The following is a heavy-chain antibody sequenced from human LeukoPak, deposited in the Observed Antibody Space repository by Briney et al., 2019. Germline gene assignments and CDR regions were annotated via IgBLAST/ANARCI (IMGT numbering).Heavy chain of an antibody. D-gene: IGHD1-7*01. J-gene: IGHJ6*03. CDR3: ARRWNYGRNYYIDV. Sequence: SETLSLTCAVYGGSFSNYYWSWIRQSPGKGLEWIGEFNDSGTINYNPSLMSRVTVSVDKSKNQFSLKLSSATAADTAVYYCARRWNYGRNYYIDVWGKGATVSVSS. V-gene: IGHV4-34*01. CDR2: FNDSGTI. CDR1: GGSFSNYY.